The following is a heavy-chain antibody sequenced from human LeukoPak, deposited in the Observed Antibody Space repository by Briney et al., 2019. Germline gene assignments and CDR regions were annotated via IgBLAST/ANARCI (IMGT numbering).Heavy chain of an antibody. V-gene: IGHV3-21*01. J-gene: IGHJ4*02. CDR2: ISSSTYI. CDR3: ARDRSPGNFDY. CDR1: GFTFSSYT. D-gene: IGHD3-10*01. Sequence: GGSLRLSCAASGFTFSSYTMNWVRQAPGKGLEWVSSISSSTYINYADSVKGRFTISRDNAKNSLYLQMNSLRAEDTAVYYCARDRSPGNFDYWGQGSLVTVSS.